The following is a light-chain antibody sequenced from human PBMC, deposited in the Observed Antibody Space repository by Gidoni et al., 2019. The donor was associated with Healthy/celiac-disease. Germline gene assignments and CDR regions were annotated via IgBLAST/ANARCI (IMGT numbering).Light chain of an antibody. V-gene: IGKV1-39*01. CDR1: QSLSSY. J-gene: IGKJ4*01. CDR2: AAS. Sequence: DIQMTQSPSSLSASVGDRVTITCRASQSLSSYLNWYQQKPGTAPKLLIYAASSLQSGVPSRFSGSGSGTDFTLTISSLQPEDFATYYCQQSYSTPVLTFGGGTKVEIK. CDR3: QQSYSTPVLT.